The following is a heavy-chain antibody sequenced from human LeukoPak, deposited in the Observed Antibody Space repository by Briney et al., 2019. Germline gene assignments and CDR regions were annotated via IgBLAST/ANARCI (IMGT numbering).Heavy chain of an antibody. CDR2: IHHSGST. CDR1: GYSISSAYY. J-gene: IGHJ4*02. V-gene: IGHV4-38-2*01. Sequence: SETLSLTCAVSGYSISSAYYWGWIRQPPGKGLEWIGSIHHSGSTYYNPSLKSRVTISVDTSKNQFSLKLSSVTAADTAVYYCARAYSGSYNPSDYGGQGTLVTVSS. CDR3: ARAYSGSYNPSDY. D-gene: IGHD1-26*01.